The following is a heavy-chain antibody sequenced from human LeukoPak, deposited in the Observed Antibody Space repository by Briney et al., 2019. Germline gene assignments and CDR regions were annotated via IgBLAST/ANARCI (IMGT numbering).Heavy chain of an antibody. J-gene: IGHJ6*03. CDR3: ASGGYSSPRDYYYYYYMDV. D-gene: IGHD6-19*01. CDR2: INPSGGST. V-gene: IGHV1-46*01. CDR1: GYTFTNYY. Sequence: ASVKVSRKASGYTFTNYYIHWVRQAPGQGLECMGIINPSGGSTSYAQKFQGRVTMTRDMSTSTVYMELSSLRSEDTAVYYCASGGYSSPRDYYYYYYMDVWGKGTTVTVSS.